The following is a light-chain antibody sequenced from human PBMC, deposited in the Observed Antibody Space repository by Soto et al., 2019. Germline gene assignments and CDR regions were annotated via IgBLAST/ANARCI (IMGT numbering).Light chain of an antibody. CDR1: QSISSY. CDR3: QQSYSTAWT. CDR2: AAS. J-gene: IGKJ1*01. Sequence: DIQLTQSPSSLSASVGDSVTITCRASQSISSYLNWYQQKPGKAPKLMIYAASHLKSGVPSRFSGSGSGTDFTLTISSLQPEDFATYYCQQSYSTAWTFGQGTKVEIK. V-gene: IGKV1-39*01.